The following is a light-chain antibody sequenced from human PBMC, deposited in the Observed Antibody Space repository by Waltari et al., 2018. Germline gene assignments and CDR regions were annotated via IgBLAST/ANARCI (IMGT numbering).Light chain of an antibody. Sequence: QSVLTQPASASGTPGQRVTSLCSGSNSNTGSNHVNRYRQFPGTAPKPLIYSNDQRLSGVPDRFSGSKSGTSAFLAISGLQFEDEADYYCAAWDDSLNGRLFGGGTKVTVL. J-gene: IGLJ2*01. CDR3: AAWDDSLNGRL. CDR1: NSNTGSNH. V-gene: IGLV1-44*01. CDR2: SND.